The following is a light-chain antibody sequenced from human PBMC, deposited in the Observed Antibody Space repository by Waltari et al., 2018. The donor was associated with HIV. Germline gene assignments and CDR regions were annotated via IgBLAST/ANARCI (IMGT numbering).Light chain of an antibody. Sequence: QSALTQPRSVSGSPGQSVTISCTGTSSDVGDYNYVSWYQQHPGKAPKLMIFDVNKRPSGVPDRFSGSKSGNTASLTISGLQAEDEADYYCCSYADKDTWVFGGGTKLTVL. J-gene: IGLJ3*02. CDR1: SSDVGDYNY. CDR3: CSYADKDTWV. CDR2: DVN. V-gene: IGLV2-11*01.